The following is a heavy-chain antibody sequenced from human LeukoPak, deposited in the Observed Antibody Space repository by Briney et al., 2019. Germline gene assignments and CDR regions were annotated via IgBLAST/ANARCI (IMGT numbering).Heavy chain of an antibody. V-gene: IGHV1-18*01. Sequence: ASVKVSRKASGYTFTNYDISWVRQAPGQGLEWMGWISAYNGNTNYAQKLQGRVTMTTDTSTSTAYMELRSLRSDDTAVYYCARGYSSGWYFNWFDPWGQGTLVTVSS. J-gene: IGHJ5*02. D-gene: IGHD6-19*01. CDR3: ARGYSSGWYFNWFDP. CDR2: ISAYNGNT. CDR1: GYTFTNYD.